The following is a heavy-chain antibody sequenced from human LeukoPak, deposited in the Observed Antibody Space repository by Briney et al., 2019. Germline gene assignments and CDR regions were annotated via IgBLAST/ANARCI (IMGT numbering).Heavy chain of an antibody. D-gene: IGHD2-15*01. CDR1: GFTFNNFW. Sequence: GGSLRLSCAASGFTFNNFWMSWVRQAPGKGLEWVANINQDGSAEYYVDSVKGRFTISRDNAKNSLYLQMNSLRAEDTAVYYCARVRSQGGSFDCWGLGTLVTVPS. V-gene: IGHV3-7*01. CDR3: ARVRSQGGSFDC. CDR2: INQDGSAE. J-gene: IGHJ4*02.